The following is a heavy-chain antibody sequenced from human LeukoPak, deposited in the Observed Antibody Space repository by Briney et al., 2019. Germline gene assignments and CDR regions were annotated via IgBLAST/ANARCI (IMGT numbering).Heavy chain of an antibody. V-gene: IGHV1-46*01. CDR2: INPSGGST. J-gene: IGHJ4*02. CDR1: GYTFTTYQ. D-gene: IGHD5-24*01. Sequence: ASVRVSCKASGYTFTTYQIHWVRQAPGQGLQWMGIINPSGGSTAYAQRFQGRVTMTRDTSTSTVYMELSSLRSEDTAVYYCVRSLDMATNFDYWGQGTLVTVSS. CDR3: VRSLDMATNFDY.